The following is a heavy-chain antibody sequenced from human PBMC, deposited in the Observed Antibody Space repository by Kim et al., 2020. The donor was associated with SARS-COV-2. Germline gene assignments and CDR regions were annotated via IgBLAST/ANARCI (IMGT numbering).Heavy chain of an antibody. Sequence: YADSVKGRFTIARDNSKNTLYLQMNSLRAEDTAVYYCAKDHSGSYLTHDYWGQGTLVTVSS. CDR3: AKDHSGSYLTHDY. D-gene: IGHD1-26*01. J-gene: IGHJ4*02. V-gene: IGHV3-23*01.